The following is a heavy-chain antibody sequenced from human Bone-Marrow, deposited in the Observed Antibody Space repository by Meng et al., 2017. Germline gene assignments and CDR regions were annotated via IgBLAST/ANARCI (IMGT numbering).Heavy chain of an antibody. CDR2: IYYSGST. CDR3: ARGRPRVLLWFGEFFYFDY. V-gene: IGHV4-39*07. CDR1: GGSISSSSYY. J-gene: IGHJ4*02. D-gene: IGHD3-10*01. Sequence: GSLRLSCTVSGGSISSSSYYWGWIRQPPGKGLEWIGSIYYSGSTYYNPSLKSRVTISVDTSKNQFSLKLSSVTAADTAVYYCARGRPRVLLWFGEFFYFDYWGQGTLVTVSS.